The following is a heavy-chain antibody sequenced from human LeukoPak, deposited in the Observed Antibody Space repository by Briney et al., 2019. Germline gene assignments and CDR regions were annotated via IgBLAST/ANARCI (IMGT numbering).Heavy chain of an antibody. J-gene: IGHJ3*02. Sequence: ASVKVSCKASGYTFSSYGISWVRQAPGQGLEWMGWISAYSGNTHYAQKFQGRVTMTTDTSTTTAYMELRGLRSEDTAVYYCARGFRSYYDILTGYYSDAFDIWGQGTMVTVSS. D-gene: IGHD3-9*01. CDR2: ISAYSGNT. CDR3: ARGFRSYYDILTGYYSDAFDI. V-gene: IGHV1-18*01. CDR1: GYTFSSYG.